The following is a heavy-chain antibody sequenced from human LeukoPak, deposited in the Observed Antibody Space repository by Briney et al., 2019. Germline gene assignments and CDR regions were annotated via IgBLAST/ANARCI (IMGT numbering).Heavy chain of an antibody. D-gene: IGHD3-22*01. Sequence: SETLSLTCTVSGGPISSGSYYWSWIRQPAGKGLEWIGRIYTSGSTNYNPSLKSRVTISVDTSKNQFSLKLSSVTAADTAVYYCARSLGTMIVVVTHNWFDPWGQGTLVTVSS. CDR2: IYTSGST. CDR1: GGPISSGSYY. CDR3: ARSLGTMIVVVTHNWFDP. V-gene: IGHV4-61*02. J-gene: IGHJ5*02.